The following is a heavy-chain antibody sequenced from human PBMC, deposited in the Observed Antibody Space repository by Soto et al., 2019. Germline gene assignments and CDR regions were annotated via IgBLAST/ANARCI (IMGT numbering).Heavy chain of an antibody. J-gene: IGHJ4*02. Sequence: SETLSLTCAVYGGSFSGYYWSWIRQPPGKGLEWIGEINHSGSTNYNPSLKSRVTISVDTSKNQFSLKLSSVTAADTAVYYCARAKATISGSSLYYFDYWGQGTLVTVSS. CDR1: GGSFSGYY. D-gene: IGHD5-12*01. CDR2: INHSGST. CDR3: ARAKATISGSSLYYFDY. V-gene: IGHV4-34*01.